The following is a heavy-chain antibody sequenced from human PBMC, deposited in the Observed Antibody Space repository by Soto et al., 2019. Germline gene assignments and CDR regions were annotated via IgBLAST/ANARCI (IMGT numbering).Heavy chain of an antibody. CDR1: GGSISSGGYS. V-gene: IGHV4-30-2*01. D-gene: IGHD2-15*01. CDR3: ARGQVVAAQH. Sequence: QLQLQESGSGLVKPSQTLSLTCAVSGGSISSGGYSWSWIRQPPGKGLEWIGYIYHSGSTYYNPSLKSRVTISVDRSKDQFSLKLSSVTGADTAAYSCARGQVVAAQHWGQGTLVTVSS. J-gene: IGHJ4*02. CDR2: IYHSGST.